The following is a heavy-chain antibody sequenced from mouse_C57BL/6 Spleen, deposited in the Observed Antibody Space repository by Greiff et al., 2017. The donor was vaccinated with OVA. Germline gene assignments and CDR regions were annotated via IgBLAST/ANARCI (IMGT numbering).Heavy chain of an antibody. V-gene: IGHV1-62-2*01. CDR1: GYTFTEYT. J-gene: IGHJ1*03. CDR3: ARYEERGYYDSSHYWYFDV. CDR2: FYPGSGSI. D-gene: IGHD1-1*01. Sequence: VQLQQSGAELVKPGASVKLSCKASGYTFTEYTIHWVKQRSGQGLEWIGWFYPGSGSIKYNEKFKDKATLTADKSSSTAYMELSRLTSEDSAVYFCARYEERGYYDSSHYWYFDVWGTGATVTVSS.